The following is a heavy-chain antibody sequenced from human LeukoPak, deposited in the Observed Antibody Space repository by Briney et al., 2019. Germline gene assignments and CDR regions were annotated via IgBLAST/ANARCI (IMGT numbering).Heavy chain of an antibody. Sequence: ASVKVSCKTSGYTFTDYYIHWVRQAPGQGLEWMGWINTKTGRTSFARTFQGRVTMTRDTSISTAYMELRSLRSDDTAVYYCARSPGYYYYYMDVWGKGTTVTFSS. V-gene: IGHV1-2*02. CDR2: INTKTGRT. J-gene: IGHJ6*03. CDR3: ARSPGYYYYYMDV. CDR1: GYTFTDYY.